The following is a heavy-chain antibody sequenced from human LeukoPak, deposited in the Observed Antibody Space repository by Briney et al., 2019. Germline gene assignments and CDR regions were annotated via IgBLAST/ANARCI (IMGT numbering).Heavy chain of an antibody. D-gene: IGHD3-10*01. J-gene: IGHJ4*02. Sequence: SETLSLTCTVSGGSISXXYWSWIRQPPGKXXXWXGXXXXSGSTXXXXXXXXXXXISVXTSKNQFSLKLSSVTAADTAVYYCARSGSYKGYFDYWGQGTLVTVSS. V-gene: IGHV4-59*01. CDR3: ARSGSYKGYFDY. CDR2: XXXSGST. CDR1: GGSISXXY.